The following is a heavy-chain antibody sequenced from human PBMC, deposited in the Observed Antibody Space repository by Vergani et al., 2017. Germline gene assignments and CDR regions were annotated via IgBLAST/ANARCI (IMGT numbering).Heavy chain of an antibody. Sequence: QLQLQESGPRLVKPSATLSLTCSLSGMSISNNNYYWGWIRQPPGKGLEWIGSIYDSRNNNYSPSLKSRVSISVDTSKNQFSLNLTSVTAADTAVYYCARHLRQLARNDVFDIWGHGTLVTVSS. V-gene: IGHV4-39*01. CDR3: ARHLRQLARNDVFDI. CDR2: IYDSRNN. D-gene: IGHD6-6*01. J-gene: IGHJ3*02. CDR1: GMSISNNNYY.